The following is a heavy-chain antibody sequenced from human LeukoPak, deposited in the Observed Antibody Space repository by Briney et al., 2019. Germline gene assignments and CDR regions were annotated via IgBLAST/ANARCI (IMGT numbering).Heavy chain of an antibody. CDR1: GGSISSYY. V-gene: IGHV4-59*01. CDR2: IYYSGST. CDR3: ARARVATSGLYGTFDY. D-gene: IGHD5-12*01. J-gene: IGHJ4*02. Sequence: PSETLSPTCTVSGGSISSYYWSWIRQPPGKGLEWIGYIYYSGSTNYNPSLKSRVTISVDTSKNQFSLKLSSVTAADTAVYYCARARVATSGLYGTFDYWGQGTLVTVSS.